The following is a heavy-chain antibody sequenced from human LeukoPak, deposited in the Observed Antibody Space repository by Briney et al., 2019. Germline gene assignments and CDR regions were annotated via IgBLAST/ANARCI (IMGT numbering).Heavy chain of an antibody. CDR3: ARLIRSGSYPYFYYYMDV. CDR2: IIPILGKA. D-gene: IGHD1-26*01. CDR1: GGTFSSYA. V-gene: IGHV1-69*04. Sequence: SVKVSCKASGGTFSSYAISWVRQAPGQGLEWMGRIIPILGKANYAQKFQGRVTITADKSTSTAYMELSSLRSEDTAVYYCARLIRSGSYPYFYYYMDVWGKGTTVTVSS. J-gene: IGHJ6*03.